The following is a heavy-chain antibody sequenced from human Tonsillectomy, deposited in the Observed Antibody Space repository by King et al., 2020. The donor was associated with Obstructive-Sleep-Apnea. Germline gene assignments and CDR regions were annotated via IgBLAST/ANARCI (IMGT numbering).Heavy chain of an antibody. CDR2: ISDSGGST. CDR1: GFTFRSYV. CDR3: AKLDYGDYVSFDY. D-gene: IGHD4-17*01. J-gene: IGHJ4*02. V-gene: IGHV3-23*04. Sequence: VQLVESGGGLVQPGGSLRLSCAASGFTFRSYVMSWVRQAPGKGLEWVSGISDSGGSTHSADSVKGRFTISRDNSKNTVYLQMNSLRAEDTAVYYCAKLDYGDYVSFDYWGQGTLVTVSS.